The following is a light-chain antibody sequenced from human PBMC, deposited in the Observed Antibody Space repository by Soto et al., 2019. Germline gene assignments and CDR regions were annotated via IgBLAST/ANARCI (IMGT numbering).Light chain of an antibody. CDR3: QQSYSAPLI. CDR1: QDISNY. V-gene: IGKV1-39*01. J-gene: IGKJ4*01. CDR2: DAS. Sequence: DIQMTQSPSSLSASVGDRVTITCQASQDISNYLNWYQQKPGKAPKLLIYDASNLETGVPSRFSGSGSGTDFTLTISSLQPEDFATYYCQQSYSAPLIFGGGTKVDIK.